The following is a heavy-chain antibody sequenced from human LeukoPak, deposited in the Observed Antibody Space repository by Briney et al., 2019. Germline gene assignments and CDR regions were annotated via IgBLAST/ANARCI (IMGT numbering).Heavy chain of an antibody. CDR3: AKYYDSSGSNHWYFDL. J-gene: IGHJ2*01. D-gene: IGHD3-22*01. V-gene: IGHV4-59*08. CDR1: GGSISSYY. Sequence: SETLSLTCTVSGGSISSYYWSWIRQPPGKGLEWIGYIYYSGSTNYNPSLKSRVTISVDTSKNQLSLKLSSVTAADTAVYYCAKYYDSSGSNHWYFDLWGRGTLVTVSS. CDR2: IYYSGST.